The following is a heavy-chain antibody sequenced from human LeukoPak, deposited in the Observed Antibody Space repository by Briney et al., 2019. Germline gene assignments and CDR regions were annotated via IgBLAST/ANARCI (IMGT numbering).Heavy chain of an antibody. Sequence: ASVKVSCKVSGYTFTEYAISWVRQAPGQGLEWMGWVNGYNAIAKYVQKFQGRVTMTRNTSISTAYMELSSLRSEDTAVYYCARGWLRLGGSDYWGQGTLVTVSS. J-gene: IGHJ4*02. D-gene: IGHD5-12*01. V-gene: IGHV1-8*01. CDR2: VNGYNAIA. CDR1: GYTFTEYA. CDR3: ARGWLRLGGSDY.